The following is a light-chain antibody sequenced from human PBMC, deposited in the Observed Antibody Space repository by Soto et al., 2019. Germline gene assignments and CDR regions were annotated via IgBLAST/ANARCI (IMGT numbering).Light chain of an antibody. J-gene: IGKJ4*01. V-gene: IGKV3-11*01. CDR1: QSVSSY. CDR3: QQRYNWPST. CDR2: DAS. Sequence: EIVLTQSPVTLSLSPGERATLSCRASQSVSSYLGWYQQKPGQAPRLLIYDASRRATGIPARFSGSGSGTDFTLTISSLEPDDFAVYYCQQRYNWPSTFGGGTKVEIK.